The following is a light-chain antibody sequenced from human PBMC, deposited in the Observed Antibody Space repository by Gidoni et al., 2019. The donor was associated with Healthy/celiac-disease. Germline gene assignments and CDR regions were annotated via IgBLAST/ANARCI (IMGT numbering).Light chain of an antibody. CDR2: GAS. CDR1: QSVSSN. V-gene: IGKV3-15*01. J-gene: IGKJ1*01. CDR3: QQYNNWWT. Sequence: ASQSVSSNLAWYQQKPGQAPRRLIYGASTRATGIPARFSGSGSGTEFTLTISSMQSEDFAVYYCQQYNNWWTFXXXTKVEIK.